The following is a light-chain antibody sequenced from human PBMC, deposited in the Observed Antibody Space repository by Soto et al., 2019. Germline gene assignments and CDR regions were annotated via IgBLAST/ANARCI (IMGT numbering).Light chain of an antibody. CDR1: QSISGW. CDR2: GAS. V-gene: IGKV1-5*01. J-gene: IGKJ1*01. Sequence: DLPMTQSPSALSASVGDRLTITCRASQSISGWLAWYQQKPGKAPNLLIYGASNLQSGVPSRFSGSGSGTEFTLTISSLQPDDFATYYCQQYDTYPWTFGQGTKVEIK. CDR3: QQYDTYPWT.